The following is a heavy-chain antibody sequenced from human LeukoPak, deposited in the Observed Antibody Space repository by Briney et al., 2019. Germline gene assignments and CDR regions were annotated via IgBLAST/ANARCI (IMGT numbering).Heavy chain of an antibody. Sequence: GESLKISCQGSEYSFATYWIAWLRQMPGKGLEWMGIIYPSDSDTRYSPSFQGQVTISADKSIKTAYLQWSSLKASDTAVYYCARPLQGIVGATGFDYWGQGTLVTVSS. D-gene: IGHD1-26*01. CDR1: EYSFATYW. CDR3: ARPLQGIVGATGFDY. J-gene: IGHJ4*02. V-gene: IGHV5-51*01. CDR2: IYPSDSDT.